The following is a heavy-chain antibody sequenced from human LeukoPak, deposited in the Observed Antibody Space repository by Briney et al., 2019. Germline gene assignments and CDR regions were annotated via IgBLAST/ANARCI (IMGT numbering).Heavy chain of an antibody. CDR2: ISDSGGST. Sequence: GGSLRPSCAASGFTFSSYAMSWVRQAPGKGLEWVSAISDSGGSTYYADSVKGRFTISRDNSKNTLYLQMNSLRAEDTAVYYCAKDVNLVVPAACDYWGQGTLVTVSS. D-gene: IGHD2-2*01. CDR1: GFTFSSYA. CDR3: AKDVNLVVPAACDY. V-gene: IGHV3-23*01. J-gene: IGHJ4*02.